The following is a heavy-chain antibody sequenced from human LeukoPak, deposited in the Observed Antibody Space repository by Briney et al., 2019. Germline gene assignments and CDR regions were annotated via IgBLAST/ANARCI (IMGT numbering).Heavy chain of an antibody. J-gene: IGHJ4*02. D-gene: IGHD2-21*01. CDR2: IYYSGST. Sequence: SETLSLTCTVSGASIGSTAYYWDWIRQPPGKGLEWIGTIYYSGSTYFNPSLKSRVTISVDMSKNQFSLKLSSVTAADAAVYYCAVGVIADGVVDYWGQGTLVTVSS. CDR1: GASIGSTAYY. V-gene: IGHV4-39*07. CDR3: AVGVIADGVVDY.